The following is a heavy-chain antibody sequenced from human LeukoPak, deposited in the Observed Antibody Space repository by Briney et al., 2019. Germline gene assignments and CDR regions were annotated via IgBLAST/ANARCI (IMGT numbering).Heavy chain of an antibody. CDR3: ATMDPRYCSGGSCYGGEYNWFDP. CDR2: INHSGST. V-gene: IGHV4-34*01. D-gene: IGHD2-15*01. J-gene: IGHJ5*02. Sequence: PSETLSLTCAVCGGSFSGYYWSWIRQPPGKGLEWIGEINHSGSTNYNPSLKSRVTISVDTSKNQFSLKLSSVTAADTAVYYCATMDPRYCSGGSCYGGEYNWFDPWGQGTLVTVSS. CDR1: GGSFSGYY.